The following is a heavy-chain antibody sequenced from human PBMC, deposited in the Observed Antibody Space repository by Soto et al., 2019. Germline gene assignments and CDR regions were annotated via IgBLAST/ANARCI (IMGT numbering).Heavy chain of an antibody. CDR1: GYSFTSYW. V-gene: IGHV5-51*01. CDR3: ARTAPVISWPYYYYGMDV. Sequence: PGESLKISCKGSGYSFTSYWIGWVRQMPGKGLEWMGIIYPGDSDTRYSPSFQGQVTISADKSISTAYLQWSSLKASDTAMYYCARTAPVISWPYYYYGMDVWGQGTTVTVSS. CDR2: IYPGDSDT. J-gene: IGHJ6*02. D-gene: IGHD6-13*01.